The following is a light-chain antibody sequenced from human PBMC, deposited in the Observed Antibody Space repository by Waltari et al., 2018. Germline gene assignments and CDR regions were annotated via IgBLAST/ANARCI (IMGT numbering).Light chain of an antibody. V-gene: IGKV3-11*01. CDR1: QSVSSY. CDR2: DAS. J-gene: IGKJ2*01. Sequence: EIVLTQSPATMSLSPGERPTLSCRASQSVSSYLAWYQQKPGQAPSLLLYDASNRATGIPARFSGSGSGTDFTLTISSLEPEDFAVYYCQQRSNWLFGQGTKLEIK. CDR3: QQRSNWL.